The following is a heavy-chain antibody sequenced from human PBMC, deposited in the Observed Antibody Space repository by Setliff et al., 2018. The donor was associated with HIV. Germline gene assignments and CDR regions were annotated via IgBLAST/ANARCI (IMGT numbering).Heavy chain of an antibody. D-gene: IGHD3-22*01. Sequence: PGESLTISCKASGYSFSSYWIGWVRQMPGKGLEWMGIIFPGDSDIKYNPSFQGQVTISVDKSITTAYLQWSSLKASDTAIYYCAKKGGDQWLFGGYAFDIGGQGTMVTVSS. CDR1: GYSFSSYW. V-gene: IGHV5-51*01. CDR3: AKKGGDQWLFGGYAFDI. CDR2: IFPGDSDI. J-gene: IGHJ3*02.